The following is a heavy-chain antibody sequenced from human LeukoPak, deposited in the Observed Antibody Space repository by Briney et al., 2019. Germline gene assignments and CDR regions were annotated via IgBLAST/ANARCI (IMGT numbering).Heavy chain of an antibody. V-gene: IGHV4-39*07. CDR3: ARVVPAGRGAFDI. J-gene: IGHJ3*02. CDR2: IYYSGST. Sequence: PSETLSLTCTVSGGSISSSSYYWGWIRQPPGKGLEWIGSIYYSGSTSYNPSLKSRVTISVDTSKNQFSLKLSSVTAADTAVYYCARVVPAGRGAFDIWGQGTMVTVSS. CDR1: GGSISSSSYY. D-gene: IGHD2-2*01.